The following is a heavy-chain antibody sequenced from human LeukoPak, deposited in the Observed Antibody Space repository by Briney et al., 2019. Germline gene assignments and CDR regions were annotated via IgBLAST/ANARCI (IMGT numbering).Heavy chain of an antibody. J-gene: IGHJ4*02. CDR1: GYTFTGYY. Sequence: GASVKVSCKASGYTFTGYYMHWVRQAPGQGLEWMGWINPNSGGTNYAQKFQGRVTMTRDTSISTAYMELSRLRSDDTAVYYCARVLTPHRRNYGDYEDYWGQGTLVTVSS. V-gene: IGHV1-2*02. D-gene: IGHD4-17*01. CDR2: INPNSGGT. CDR3: ARVLTPHRRNYGDYEDY.